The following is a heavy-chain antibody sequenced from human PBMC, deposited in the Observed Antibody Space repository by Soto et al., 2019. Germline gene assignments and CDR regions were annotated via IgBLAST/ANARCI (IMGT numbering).Heavy chain of an antibody. V-gene: IGHV3-30*03. CDR2: TTYDGGIK. D-gene: IGHD3-3*01. J-gene: IGHJ6*02. Sequence: PGGSLRLSCAASGFSFSSYGMEWVRLAPGKGLEWVAATTYDGGIKHYVDSVKGRFTISRDNSKNTLYLQMNSLRVEDTATYYCAGAMENPYFYYGLNVWGPGTPLTVSS. CDR1: GFSFSSYG. CDR3: AGAMENPYFYYGLNV.